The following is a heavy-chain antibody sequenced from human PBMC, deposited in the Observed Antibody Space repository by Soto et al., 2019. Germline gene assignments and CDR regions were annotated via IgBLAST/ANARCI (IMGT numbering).Heavy chain of an antibody. CDR2: IRYTGSP. CDR1: GGSISNTAYY. CDR3: AGGSDGDKSVY. V-gene: IGHV4-31*03. Sequence: QVQLQESGPGLVKPSQTLSLTCTVSGGSISNTAYYWNWLRQHTGKGLEWIGYIRYTGSPSYNPSLKSRLTISLDTSKNQLALHLSSVTAADTAVYYCAGGSDGDKSVYLGQGTLVSVSS. J-gene: IGHJ4*02.